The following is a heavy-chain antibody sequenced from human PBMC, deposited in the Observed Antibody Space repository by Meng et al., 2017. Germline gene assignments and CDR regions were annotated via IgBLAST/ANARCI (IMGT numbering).Heavy chain of an antibody. D-gene: IGHD6-13*01. CDR2: INSNSDGGTT. J-gene: IGHJ4*02. CDR1: GFRVTDAW. CDR3: ATGAAAADH. V-gene: IGHV3-15*01. Sequence: VRLVEAGGGVVKPGGSLRLSWVASGFRVTDAWMSWVRQAPGKGLEWVGRINSNSDGGTTDYAAPVKGRFTISRDDSKNTLYLQMNSLITEDTAVYFCATGAAAADHWGQGTLVTVSS.